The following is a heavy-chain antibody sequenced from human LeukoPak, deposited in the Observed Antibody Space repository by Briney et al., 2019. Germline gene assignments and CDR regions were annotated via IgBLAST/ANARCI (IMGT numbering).Heavy chain of an antibody. Sequence: PGGSLRLSCAASGFTFSSYSMNWVRQAPGKGLEWVSAISGSGGSTYYADSVKGRFTISRDNSKNTLYLQMNSLRAEDTAVYYCAKDVYSSGWYFFDYWGQGTLVTVSS. CDR3: AKDVYSSGWYFFDY. D-gene: IGHD6-19*01. CDR1: GFTFSSYS. J-gene: IGHJ4*02. CDR2: ISGSGGST. V-gene: IGHV3-23*01.